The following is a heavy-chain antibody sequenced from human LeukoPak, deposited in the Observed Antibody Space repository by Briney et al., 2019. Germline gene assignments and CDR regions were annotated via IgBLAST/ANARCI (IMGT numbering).Heavy chain of an antibody. Sequence: SETLSLTCAVYGGSFSGYYWGWIRQPPGKGLEWIGEINHSGSTNYNPSLKSRVTISVDTSKNQFSLKLSSVTAADTAVYYCARGYSSSWYSRAEYFQHWGQGTLVTVSS. D-gene: IGHD6-13*01. J-gene: IGHJ1*01. V-gene: IGHV4-34*01. CDR2: INHSGST. CDR1: GGSFSGYY. CDR3: ARGYSSSWYSRAEYFQH.